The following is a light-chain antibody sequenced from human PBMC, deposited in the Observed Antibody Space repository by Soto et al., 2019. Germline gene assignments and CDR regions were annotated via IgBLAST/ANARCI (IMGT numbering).Light chain of an antibody. CDR3: QQYNTYSRT. Sequence: DIQMTQSPSTLSASVGDRVTITCRASQSISTWLAWYQQKPGKAPKLLIYKASSLERVVPSRFSGSGSGTESTLTISSLQPDDFATFYCQQYNTYSRTFGQGTKVEIK. J-gene: IGKJ1*01. V-gene: IGKV1-5*03. CDR1: QSISTW. CDR2: KAS.